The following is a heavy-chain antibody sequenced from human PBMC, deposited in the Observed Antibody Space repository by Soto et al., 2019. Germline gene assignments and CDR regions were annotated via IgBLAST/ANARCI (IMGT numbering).Heavy chain of an antibody. J-gene: IGHJ4*02. Sequence: GGSLRLSCVASGFPFNSYGVHSGRQAPCKGLGGVAVVWSDGNNKYYADFVKGRFTISRDSSKNKLYMQMNSLRVEDKAVYYCARIQLDTIMALDYWGQGTPVT. D-gene: IGHD5-18*01. CDR1: GFPFNSYG. CDR2: VWSDGNNK. V-gene: IGHV3-33*08. CDR3: ARIQLDTIMALDY.